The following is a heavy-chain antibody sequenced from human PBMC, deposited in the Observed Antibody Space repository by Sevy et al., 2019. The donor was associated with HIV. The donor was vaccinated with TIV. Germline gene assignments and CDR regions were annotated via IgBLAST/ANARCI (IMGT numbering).Heavy chain of an antibody. J-gene: IGHJ4*02. Sequence: GSRRLSCAASGFAFYDYSMSWIRQAPGKGLEWVATLSFGCGKINYADSVKGRFTISRDNSKNSFYLQMDNLRVEDTALYYCARVGCTRPHDYWGQGTRVTVSS. CDR2: LSFGCGKI. V-gene: IGHV3-23*01. D-gene: IGHD2-8*01. CDR1: GFAFYDYS. CDR3: ARVGCTRPHDY.